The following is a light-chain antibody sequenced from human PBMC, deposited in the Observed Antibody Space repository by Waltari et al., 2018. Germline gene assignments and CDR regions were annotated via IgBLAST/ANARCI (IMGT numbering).Light chain of an antibody. CDR2: RND. CDR1: SSNIGSNF. CDR3: AAWDDSLTGFV. Sequence: QSVLTQPPSASGTPGRRVTISCSGSSSNIGSNFVYWYQQLPGTAPKLLLYRNDMRTSGVPDRFSCSKSDTSASLAISDLRSEDEAYYYCAAWDDSLTGFVFGTGTEVTAL. J-gene: IGLJ1*01. V-gene: IGLV1-47*01.